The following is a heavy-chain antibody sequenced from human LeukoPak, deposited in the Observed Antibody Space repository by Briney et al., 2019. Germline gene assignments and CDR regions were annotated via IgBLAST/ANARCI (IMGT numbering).Heavy chain of an antibody. CDR3: ARASLENIVVVPAASNWFDP. CDR2: IIPTFGTA. J-gene: IGHJ5*02. Sequence: SVKVSCKASGGTFSSYAISWVRQAPGQGLEWMGGIIPTFGTANYAQKFQGRVTITTDESTSTAYMELSSLRSEDTAVYYCARASLENIVVVPAASNWFDPWGQGTLVTVSS. V-gene: IGHV1-69*05. D-gene: IGHD2-2*01. CDR1: GGTFSSYA.